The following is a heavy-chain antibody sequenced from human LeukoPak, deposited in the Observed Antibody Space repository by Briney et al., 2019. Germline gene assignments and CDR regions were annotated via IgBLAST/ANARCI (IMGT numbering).Heavy chain of an antibody. J-gene: IGHJ5*02. CDR2: INHSGST. Sequence: SETLSLTCAVYGGSFSGYYWSWIRQPPGKGLEWIGEINHSGSTNYNPSLKSRVTISVDTSKNQFSLKLSSVTAADTAVYYCARGLEYGSGSYYFPWGQGTLVTVSS. CDR1: GGSFSGYY. CDR3: ARGLEYGSGSYYFP. V-gene: IGHV4-34*01. D-gene: IGHD3-10*01.